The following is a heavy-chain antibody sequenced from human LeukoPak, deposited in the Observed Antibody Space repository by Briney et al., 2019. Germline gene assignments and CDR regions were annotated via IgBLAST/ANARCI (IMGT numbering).Heavy chain of an antibody. V-gene: IGHV3-23*01. D-gene: IGHD3-22*01. J-gene: IGHJ4*02. CDR1: GFTFSSYA. Sequence: GGSLRLSCAASGFTFSSYAMSWVRQAPGKGLEWVSATSGSGGSTYYADSVKGRFTISRDNSKNTLYLQMNSLRAEDTAVYYCAKDLYSETYYYDSSGISLDYWGQGTLVTVSS. CDR2: TSGSGGST. CDR3: AKDLYSETYYYDSSGISLDY.